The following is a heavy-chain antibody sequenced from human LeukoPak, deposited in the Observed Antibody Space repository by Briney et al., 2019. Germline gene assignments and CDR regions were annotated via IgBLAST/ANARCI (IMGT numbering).Heavy chain of an antibody. CDR1: GGSISSGGYY. CDR3: ARDEYYYGSWSYGAFDI. Sequence: PSETLSLTCTVSGGSISSGGYYWSWIRQHPGKGLEWIGYIYYSGSTYYNPSLKSRVTISVDTSKNQFSLKLSSVTAADTAVYYCARDEYYYGSWSYGAFDIWGQGTMVTVSS. V-gene: IGHV4-31*03. CDR2: IYYSGST. D-gene: IGHD3-10*01. J-gene: IGHJ3*02.